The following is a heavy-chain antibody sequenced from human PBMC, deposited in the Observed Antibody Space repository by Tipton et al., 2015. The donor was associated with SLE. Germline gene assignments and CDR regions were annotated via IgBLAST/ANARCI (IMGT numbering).Heavy chain of an antibody. CDR2: IYHSGST. CDR1: GGSISSSNW. CDR3: ARGAVAARYYYYYMDV. Sequence: GSLRLSCAVSGGSISSSNWWSWVRQPPGKGLEWIGEIYHSGSTNYNPSLKSRVTISVDKSKNQFSLKLSSVTAADTAVHYCARGAVAARYYYYYMDVWGKGTTVTVSS. D-gene: IGHD6-6*01. J-gene: IGHJ6*03. V-gene: IGHV4-4*02.